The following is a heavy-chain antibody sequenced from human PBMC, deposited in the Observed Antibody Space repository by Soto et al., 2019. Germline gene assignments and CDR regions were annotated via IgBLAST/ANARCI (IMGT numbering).Heavy chain of an antibody. CDR3: ARGGGSSWFRFDP. D-gene: IGHD6-13*01. CDR2: IGTAGDT. J-gene: IGHJ5*02. CDR1: GFTFSSYD. V-gene: IGHV3-13*01. Sequence: EVQLVEPGGGLVQPGGSLRLSCAASGFTFSSYDMHWVRQATGKGLEWVSAIGTAGDTYYPGSVKGRFTISRENAKNSLYLQMNSLRAGDTAVYYCARGGGSSWFRFDPWGQGTLVTVSS.